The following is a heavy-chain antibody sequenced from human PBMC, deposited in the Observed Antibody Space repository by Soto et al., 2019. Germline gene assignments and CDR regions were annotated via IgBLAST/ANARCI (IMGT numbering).Heavy chain of an antibody. D-gene: IGHD3-10*01. CDR3: ARDEEYGSGSYHWFDP. CDR2: ISGYNGNT. J-gene: IGHJ5*02. V-gene: IGHV1-18*01. CDR1: GYTFTIYG. Sequence: QVQLVQSGAEVKKPGASVKVSCKASGYTFTIYGISWVRQAPGQGLEWMGWISGYNGNTKYAQKLQGRVTMTTDTSTSTAYMELRSLRSDDTAVYYCARDEEYGSGSYHWFDPWGQGTLVTVSS.